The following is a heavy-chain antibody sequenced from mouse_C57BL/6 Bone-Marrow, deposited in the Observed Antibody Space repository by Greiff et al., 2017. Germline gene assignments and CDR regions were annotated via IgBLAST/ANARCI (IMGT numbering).Heavy chain of an antibody. CDR2: IDPEDGET. CDR1: GFNIKDYY. Sequence: VQLQQSGAELVKPGASVKLSCTASGFNIKDYYMHWVKQRTEQGLEWIGRIDPEDGETKYAPKFPGKATITADTSSNTAYLQLSSLTSEDTAVYYCARDCDRFAYWGQGTLVTVSA. CDR3: ARDCDRFAY. D-gene: IGHD2-13*01. V-gene: IGHV14-2*01. J-gene: IGHJ3*01.